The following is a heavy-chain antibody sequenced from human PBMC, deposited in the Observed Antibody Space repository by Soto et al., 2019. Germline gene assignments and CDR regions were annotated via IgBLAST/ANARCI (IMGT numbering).Heavy chain of an antibody. CDR3: ARVKVVTATDF. Sequence: GGSLRLSCAASGFTFSSCSMNWVRQAPGKGLEWVSYISSSSSTIYYADSVKGRFTISRDNAKNSLYLQMHSLRDGDTAVYYCARVKVVTATDFWGQGTLVTVSS. CDR2: ISSSSSTI. J-gene: IGHJ4*02. CDR1: GFTFSSCS. D-gene: IGHD2-21*02. V-gene: IGHV3-48*02.